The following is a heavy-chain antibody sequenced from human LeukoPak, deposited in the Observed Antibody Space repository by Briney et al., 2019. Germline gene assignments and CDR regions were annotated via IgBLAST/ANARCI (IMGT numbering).Heavy chain of an antibody. CDR3: ARRFGRSWSAFDI. D-gene: IGHD6-13*01. Sequence: SETLSLTCTVSGGSINSNYWNWIRQPPGKGLEWIGYIYYSGDTNYNPSLKSRVTISVDTSNNQFSLSLRSMTAADTAVYYCARRFGRSWSAFDIWGQGTMVTVSS. CDR1: GGSINSNY. CDR2: IYYSGDT. V-gene: IGHV4-59*08. J-gene: IGHJ3*02.